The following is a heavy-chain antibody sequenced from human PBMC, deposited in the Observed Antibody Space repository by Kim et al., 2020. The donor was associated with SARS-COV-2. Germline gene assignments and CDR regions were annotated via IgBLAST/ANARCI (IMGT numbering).Heavy chain of an antibody. Sequence: SETLSLTCTVSRGSMTSSNYYWAWIRQPPGKGLDWIGSVYNSGTTYYNPSLKSRVTIAVDSSKNQFFMILRSVTAADAAMYHCARHSWSGKNGEEDWFDPWGQGALVTVSS. V-gene: IGHV4-39*01. D-gene: IGHD2-8*01. CDR2: VYNSGTT. CDR3: ARHSWSGKNGEEDWFDP. J-gene: IGHJ5*02. CDR1: RGSMTSSNYY.